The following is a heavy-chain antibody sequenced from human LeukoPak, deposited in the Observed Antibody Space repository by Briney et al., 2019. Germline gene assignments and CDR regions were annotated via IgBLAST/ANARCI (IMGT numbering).Heavy chain of an antibody. CDR1: GFTSSSYA. CDR3: AKRASGSGTSLYYF. V-gene: IGHV3-23*01. D-gene: IGHD3-10*01. Sequence: PGGSLRLSCAASGFTSSSYAMSWVRQAPGKGLEWVSVISNRGGSTFYADSVKGRFTISRDNSKNTLYLQMNSLRAEDTAVYYCAKRASGSGTSLYYFWGQGTLVTVSS. CDR2: ISNRGGST. J-gene: IGHJ4*02.